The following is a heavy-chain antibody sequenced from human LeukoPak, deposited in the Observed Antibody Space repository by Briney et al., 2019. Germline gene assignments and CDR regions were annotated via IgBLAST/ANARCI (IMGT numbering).Heavy chain of an antibody. CDR2: ISWNSGSI. V-gene: IGHV3-9*01. CDR3: AKGSTGYCSSTSCRGDRFDP. Sequence: GRSLRLSCAASGFTFDDYAMHWVRQAPGKGLEWVSGISWNSGSIGYADSVKGRFTISRDNAKNSLYLQMNGLRAEDTALYYCAKGSTGYCSSTSCRGDRFDPWGQGTLVTVSS. D-gene: IGHD2-2*01. CDR1: GFTFDDYA. J-gene: IGHJ5*02.